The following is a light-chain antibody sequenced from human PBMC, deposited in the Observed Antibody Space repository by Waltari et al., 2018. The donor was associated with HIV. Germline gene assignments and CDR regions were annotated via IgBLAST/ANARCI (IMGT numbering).Light chain of an antibody. Sequence: DIQMTQSPSSLSESVGDIRTITCRASQDLSNFLAWYHQKPGKVPKLMLFAASTLQSGVPSRFSGRGSGTQFTLTISGLQPEDVGTYYCQKYNSAPHTFGGGTKVEI. V-gene: IGKV1-27*01. CDR2: AAS. J-gene: IGKJ4*02. CDR3: QKYNSAPHT. CDR1: QDLSNF.